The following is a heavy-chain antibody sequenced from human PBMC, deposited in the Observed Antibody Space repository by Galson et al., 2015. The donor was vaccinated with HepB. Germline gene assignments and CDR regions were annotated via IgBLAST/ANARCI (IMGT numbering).Heavy chain of an antibody. Sequence: SLRLSCAASGFTFSSYAMHWVRQAPGKGLEWVAVISYDGSNKYYADSVKGRFTISRDNSKNTLYLQMNSLRAEDTAVYYCARACYGDYGGCGFDYWGQGTLVTVSS. D-gene: IGHD4-17*01. V-gene: IGHV3-30-3*01. J-gene: IGHJ4*02. CDR3: ARACYGDYGGCGFDY. CDR2: ISYDGSNK. CDR1: GFTFSSYA.